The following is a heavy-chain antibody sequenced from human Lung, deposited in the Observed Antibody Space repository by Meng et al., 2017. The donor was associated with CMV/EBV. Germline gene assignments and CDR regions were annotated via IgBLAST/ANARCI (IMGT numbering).Heavy chain of an antibody. V-gene: IGHV4-39*07. Sequence: SXTLSLXCTVSGGSISSSSYYWGWIRQPPGKGLEWIGSIYYSGSTYYNPSLKSRVTISVDTSKNQFSLKLSSVTAADTAVYYCTRYLITFGGVIVSDYWGRGTXVTVSS. CDR1: GGSISSSSYY. CDR2: IYYSGST. CDR3: TRYLITFGGVIVSDY. J-gene: IGHJ4*02. D-gene: IGHD3-16*02.